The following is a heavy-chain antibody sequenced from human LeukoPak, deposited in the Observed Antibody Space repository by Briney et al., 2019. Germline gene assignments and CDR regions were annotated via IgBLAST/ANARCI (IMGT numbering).Heavy chain of an antibody. CDR1: GFTFSSYG. CDR3: ARDFSSSLLYYYGMDV. Sequence: PGGSLRLSCAASGFTFSSYGMHWVRQAPGKGLEWVAVIWYDGSNKYYADSVKGRFTISRDNSKNTLYLQMNSLRAEDTAVYYCARDFSSSLLYYYGMDVWGQGTTVTVSS. J-gene: IGHJ6*02. V-gene: IGHV3-33*01. D-gene: IGHD6-6*01. CDR2: IWYDGSNK.